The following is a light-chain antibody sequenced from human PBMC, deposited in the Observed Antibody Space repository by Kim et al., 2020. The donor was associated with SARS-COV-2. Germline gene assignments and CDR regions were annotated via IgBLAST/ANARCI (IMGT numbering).Light chain of an antibody. J-gene: IGKJ2*01. CDR3: QQYNNWPLYT. CDR2: GAY. Sequence: VSPRESATLSCRARQSVSSNLAWYQQKPGQAPRLLIYGAYITATGIPDRFSGSGSGTEFTLTISRLQSEDFAVYYCQQYNNWPLYTFGQGTKLEI. CDR1: QSVSSN. V-gene: IGKV3-15*01.